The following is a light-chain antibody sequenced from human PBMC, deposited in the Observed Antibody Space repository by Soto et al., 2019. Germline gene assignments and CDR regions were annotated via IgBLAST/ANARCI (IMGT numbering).Light chain of an antibody. CDR2: AAS. CDR3: QQDYNYPRT. Sequence: AIQMTQSPSSLSASVGDRVTITCRASQDIRNDLGWYQQKPGKAPKLLIFAASYLQSGVPLRFSGSGSGTDFTLTISSLQPEDFATYYCQQDYNYPRTFGQGTKLEIK. V-gene: IGKV1-6*01. CDR1: QDIRND. J-gene: IGKJ2*01.